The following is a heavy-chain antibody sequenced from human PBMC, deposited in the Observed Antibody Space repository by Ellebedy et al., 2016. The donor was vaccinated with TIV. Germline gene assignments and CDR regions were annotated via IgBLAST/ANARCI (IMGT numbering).Heavy chain of an antibody. Sequence: GESLKISCAAPGFTCSSHDMHWVRQAAGKSLEWVSAIDTTGGTYHAAAVKGRFTISRESAKNSLYLQMNSLTIGDTAVYYCAREIAVTGTWYFDLWGRGTLVTVSS. CDR2: IDTTGGT. D-gene: IGHD6-19*01. CDR3: AREIAVTGTWYFDL. V-gene: IGHV3-13*01. J-gene: IGHJ2*01. CDR1: GFTCSSHD.